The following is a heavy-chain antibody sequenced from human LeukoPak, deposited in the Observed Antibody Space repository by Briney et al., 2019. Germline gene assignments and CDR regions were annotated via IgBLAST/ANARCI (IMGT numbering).Heavy chain of an antibody. D-gene: IGHD6-19*01. J-gene: IGHJ5*02. CDR3: ARVLRGGWKNWSDP. CDR1: GFTFGSYG. V-gene: IGHV3-30*03. Sequence: QTGGSLRLSCAASGFTFGSYGMHWVRQAPGKGLEWVAVISYDGSNKYYADSVKGRFTISRDNSKNTLYLQMNSLRAEDTAVYYCARVLRGGWKNWSDPWGQGTLVTVSS. CDR2: ISYDGSNK.